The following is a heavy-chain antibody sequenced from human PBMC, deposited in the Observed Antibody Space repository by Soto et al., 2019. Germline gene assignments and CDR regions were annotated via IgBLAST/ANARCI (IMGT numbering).Heavy chain of an antibody. D-gene: IGHD5-12*01. CDR3: ARVGARVALYYYYMDV. Sequence: PGGSLRLSCAASGFTVSSNYMSWVRQAPGKGLEWVSVIYSGGSTYYADSVKGRFTISRHNSKNTLYLQMNSLRAEDTAVYYCARVGARVALYYYYMDVWGKGTTVTVSS. CDR2: IYSGGST. CDR1: GFTVSSNY. V-gene: IGHV3-53*01. J-gene: IGHJ6*03.